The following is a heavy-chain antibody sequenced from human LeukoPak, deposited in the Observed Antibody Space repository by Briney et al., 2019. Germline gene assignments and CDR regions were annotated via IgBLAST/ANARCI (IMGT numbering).Heavy chain of an antibody. CDR1: GGSISSYY. V-gene: IGHV4-59*01. D-gene: IGHD3-22*01. Sequence: PSETLSLTCTVSGGSISSYYWSWIRQPPGKGLEWIGYIYYSGSTNYNPSLKSRVTISVDTSKNQFSLKLSSVTAADTAVYYCARAPWYDSSGLGYWGQGTLVTVSS. CDR3: ARAPWYDSSGLGY. CDR2: IYYSGST. J-gene: IGHJ4*02.